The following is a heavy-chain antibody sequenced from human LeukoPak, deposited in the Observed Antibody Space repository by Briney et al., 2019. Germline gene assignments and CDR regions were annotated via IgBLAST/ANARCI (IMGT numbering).Heavy chain of an antibody. CDR1: GFTFSSYA. D-gene: IGHD3-9*01. CDR2: ISGSGGST. Sequence: GGSLRLSCAASGFTFSSYAMSWVRQAPGKGLEWVSAISGSGGSTYYADSVKGRFTISRDNSKNTLYLQMNSLRAEDTAVYYCAKDYGYYDILTGPFDYWGQGTLVTVSS. CDR3: AKDYGYYDILTGPFDY. V-gene: IGHV3-23*01. J-gene: IGHJ4*02.